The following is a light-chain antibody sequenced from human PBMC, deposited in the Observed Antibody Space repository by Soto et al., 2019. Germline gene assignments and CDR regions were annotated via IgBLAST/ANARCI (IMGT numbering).Light chain of an antibody. CDR3: QHYNSYSEA. CDR1: QSISSW. J-gene: IGKJ1*01. V-gene: IGKV1-5*03. Sequence: DLQMTQSPSTLSASVGHRVNVSSRASQSISSWLAWYQQKPGKAPKLLIYKASTLKSGVPSRFSGSGSGTEFTLTISSLQPDDFATYYCQHYNSYSEAFGQGTKVDIK. CDR2: KAS.